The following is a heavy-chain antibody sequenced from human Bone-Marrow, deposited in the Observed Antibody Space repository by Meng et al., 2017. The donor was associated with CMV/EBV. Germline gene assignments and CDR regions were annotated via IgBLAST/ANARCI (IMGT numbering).Heavy chain of an antibody. V-gene: IGHV1-46*01. CDR1: GYTFTSYY. J-gene: IGHJ4*02. CDR2: INPSGGST. CDR3: ARAGRYGYGPNGIFDY. D-gene: IGHD5-18*01. Sequence: ASVKVSCKASGYTFTSYYMHWVRQAPGQGLEWMGIINPSGGSTSYAQKFQGRVTMTRDTSTSTVYMELSSLRSEDTAVYYCARAGRYGYGPNGIFDYWGQGTLVTVSS.